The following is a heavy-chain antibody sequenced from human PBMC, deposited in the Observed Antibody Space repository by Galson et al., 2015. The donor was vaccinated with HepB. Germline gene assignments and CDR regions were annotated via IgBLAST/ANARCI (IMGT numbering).Heavy chain of an antibody. Sequence: SVKVSCKVSGYTLTELSMHWVRQAPGKGLEWMGGFDPEDGETIYAQKFQGRVTMTEDTSTDTAYMELSSLRSEDTAVYYCATNLDVVVILREGRSDDAFDIWGQGTMVTVSS. D-gene: IGHD3-22*01. CDR3: ATNLDVVVILREGRSDDAFDI. CDR2: FDPEDGET. V-gene: IGHV1-24*01. CDR1: GYTLTELS. J-gene: IGHJ3*02.